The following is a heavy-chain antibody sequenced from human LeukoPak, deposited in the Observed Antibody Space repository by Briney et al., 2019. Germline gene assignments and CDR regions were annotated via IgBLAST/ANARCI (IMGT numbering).Heavy chain of an antibody. D-gene: IGHD6-13*01. V-gene: IGHV4-4*07. J-gene: IGHJ5*02. CDR1: GGPISNYY. CDR3: ARLYSDSWSRVDP. Sequence: SETLSLTCTVSGGPISNYYWIWIRQPAGVGLEWIGRFYAGGNFDSNPSLKSRVALSVHTSKNQISLKLSSVTAADTAVYFCARLYSDSWSRVDPWGQGTLVTVSS. CDR2: FYAGGNF.